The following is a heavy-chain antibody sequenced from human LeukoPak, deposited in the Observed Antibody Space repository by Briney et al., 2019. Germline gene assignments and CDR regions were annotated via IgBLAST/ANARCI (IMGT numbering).Heavy chain of an antibody. Sequence: SETLSLTCTVSGGSISSGGYYWTWIRQHPGKGLEWIGYIYYSGGTYYNPSLKSRVTISVDTSKNQFSLKLSSVTAADTAVYYCARRHTRLYYFDYWGQGTLVTVSS. V-gene: IGHV4-31*03. J-gene: IGHJ4*02. D-gene: IGHD6-6*01. CDR3: ARRHTRLYYFDY. CDR1: GGSISSGGYY. CDR2: IYYSGGT.